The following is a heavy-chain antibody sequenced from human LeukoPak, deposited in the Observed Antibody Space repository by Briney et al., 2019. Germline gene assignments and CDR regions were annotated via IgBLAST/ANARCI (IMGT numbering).Heavy chain of an antibody. CDR3: ARPTSGGAVTTFIDY. Sequence: TGESLKISCKGSGYRLTGYWIGWVRQMPGEGLEWMGIIYPGDSDTRYSPSFQGQVTISADKSIRTAYLQWSSLKASDTDMYDSARPTSGGAVTTFIDYWGQGTLVTVSS. CDR2: IYPGDSDT. D-gene: IGHD4-17*01. CDR1: GYRLTGYW. J-gene: IGHJ4*02. V-gene: IGHV5-51*01.